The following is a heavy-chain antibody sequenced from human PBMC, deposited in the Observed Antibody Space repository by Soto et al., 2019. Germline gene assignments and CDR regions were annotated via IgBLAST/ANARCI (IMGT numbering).Heavy chain of an antibody. CDR1: GVSISSSIYY. CDR2: IYYGGSS. Sequence: PSETLSLTCAVSGVSISSSIYYWGWIRQPPGKGLEWIGTIYYGGSSYSNPSLKSRVTISLYTSKNQFSPTLTSVTAADTAVYYCARHGSYWGQGTMVTV. CDR3: ARHGSY. J-gene: IGHJ4*02. V-gene: IGHV4-39*01.